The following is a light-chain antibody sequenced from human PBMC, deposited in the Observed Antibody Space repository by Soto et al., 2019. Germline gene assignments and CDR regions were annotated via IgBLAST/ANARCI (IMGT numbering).Light chain of an antibody. V-gene: IGKV3-20*01. Sequence: EIVLTQSPGTLSLSPGERATLSCRASQSLSSYLAWYKQKPGQAPRLLIYGASSRATGIPDRFSGSGSGTDFTLTISRLEPEDFAVYYCRQYGSSPSYTFGQGTKLEIK. CDR3: RQYGSSPSYT. CDR2: GAS. J-gene: IGKJ2*01. CDR1: QSLSSY.